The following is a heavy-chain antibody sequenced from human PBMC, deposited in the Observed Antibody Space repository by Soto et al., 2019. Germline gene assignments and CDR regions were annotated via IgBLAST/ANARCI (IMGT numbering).Heavy chain of an antibody. Sequence: QVQLVESGGGVVQPGRSLRLSCAASGFTFSSYGMHWVRQAPGKGLEWVAVISYDGSNKYYADAVKGRVTISRDNSKNTLYLQMNSMRAEDTAVYYCAKVYYDILTGMFDYWGQGTLVTVSS. D-gene: IGHD3-9*01. CDR1: GFTFSSYG. J-gene: IGHJ4*02. CDR2: ISYDGSNK. V-gene: IGHV3-30*18. CDR3: AKVYYDILTGMFDY.